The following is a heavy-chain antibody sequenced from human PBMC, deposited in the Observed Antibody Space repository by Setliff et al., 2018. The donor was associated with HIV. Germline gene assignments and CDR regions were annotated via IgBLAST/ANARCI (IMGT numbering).Heavy chain of an antibody. J-gene: IGHJ5*02. CDR3: VLHPPLDP. CDR1: GFTFNEYS. D-gene: IGHD4-4*01. Sequence: SLRLSCAASGFTFNEYSIHWVRQAPGKGLEWVGRIKSKFDGGTTDYAAPVRGRFTISRDDFRDTLYLQINGLQVEDTATYFCVLHPPLDPWGQGTLVTVSS. V-gene: IGHV3-15*01. CDR2: IKSKFDGGTT.